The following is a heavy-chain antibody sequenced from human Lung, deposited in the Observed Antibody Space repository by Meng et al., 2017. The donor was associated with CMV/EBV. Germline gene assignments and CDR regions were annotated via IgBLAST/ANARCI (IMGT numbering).Heavy chain of an antibody. D-gene: IGHD1-26*01. CDR2: IYSGDDST. J-gene: IGHJ6*02. Sequence: ESXKISXAASGFTVSTFAMSWVRQAPGKGLQWVSVIYSGDDSTYYADSVKGRFTISRDNSKNMLYLQMNSLRAEDSAVYFCAKGKWGGYYYYYGMDVWGRGTTVTVSS. V-gene: IGHV3-23*03. CDR3: AKGKWGGYYYYYGMDV. CDR1: GFTVSTFA.